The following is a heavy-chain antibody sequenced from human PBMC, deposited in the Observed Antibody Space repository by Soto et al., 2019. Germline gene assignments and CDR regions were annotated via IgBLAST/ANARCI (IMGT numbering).Heavy chain of an antibody. J-gene: IGHJ4*02. CDR1: GYDFTDHY. V-gene: IGHV1-46*01. Sequence: GASVKVSCKASGYDFTDHYIHCVRQAPGQGLEWMGIISPDGGSTRYSQKFQARITITRDTSTSTVYMELSSLRSEDTAVYYCARAPRGGVIIVITSAQIDYWGQGTLVTVSS. CDR3: ARAPRGGVIIVITSAQIDY. D-gene: IGHD3-10*01. CDR2: ISPDGGST.